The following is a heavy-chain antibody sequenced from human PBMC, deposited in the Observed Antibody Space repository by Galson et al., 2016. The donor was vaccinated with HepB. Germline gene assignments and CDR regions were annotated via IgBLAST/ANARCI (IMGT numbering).Heavy chain of an antibody. J-gene: IGHJ3*01. CDR3: ARGDSSNWYNVFDL. CDR2: IKENGSNT. D-gene: IGHD6-13*01. V-gene: IGHV3-7*04. Sequence: SLRLSCAASGFSFSNYWMSWVRQAPGKGLEWVADIKENGSNTYYTDSVKGRFTISRDNTRNSLYLQMNSLGGDDTAVYYCARGDSSNWYNVFDLWGQGTMVTVSS. CDR1: GFSFSNYW.